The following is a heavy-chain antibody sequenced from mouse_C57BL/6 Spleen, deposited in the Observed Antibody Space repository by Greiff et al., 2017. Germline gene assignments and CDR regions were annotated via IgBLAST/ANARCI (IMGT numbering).Heavy chain of an antibody. J-gene: IGHJ3*01. Sequence: VQLQQPGAELVMPGASVKLSCKASGYTFTSYWMPWVKQRPGQGLEWIGEIDPSVSYTNYNQKFKGKATWTVDKSSSTAYMQLSSLTSEDSAVYYCAIYGSSPYWGQGTLVTVAA. CDR1: GYTFTSYW. CDR3: AIYGSSPY. CDR2: IDPSVSYT. D-gene: IGHD1-1*01. V-gene: IGHV1-69*01.